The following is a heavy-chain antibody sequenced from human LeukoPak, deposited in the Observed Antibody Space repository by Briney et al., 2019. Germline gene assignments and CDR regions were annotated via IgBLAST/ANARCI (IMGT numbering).Heavy chain of an antibody. CDR1: GFTFSSYS. D-gene: IGHD6-13*01. V-gene: IGHV3-21*01. CDR2: ISSSSSYI. CDR3: ARATSIAAADPSSFDY. J-gene: IGHJ4*02. Sequence: GGSLRLSCAASGFTFSSYSMNWVRQAPGKGLEWVSSISSSSSYIYYADSVKGRFTISRDNAKNSLYLQMNSLRAEDTAVYYCARATSIAAADPSSFDYWGQGTLVTVSS.